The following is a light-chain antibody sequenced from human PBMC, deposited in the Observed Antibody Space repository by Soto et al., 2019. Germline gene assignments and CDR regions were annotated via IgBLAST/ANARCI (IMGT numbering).Light chain of an antibody. CDR2: DVS. V-gene: IGKV1-5*01. CDR1: QSVSNW. Sequence: DLQMTQSPSTLSASAGARVTITCRASQSVSNWLAWYQQKPGKAPKLLIYDVSGLESGVPSRFSGSGSGTEFILNISSLQPDDFATYYCQQYDSYSWTFGQGTKVDIK. CDR3: QQYDSYSWT. J-gene: IGKJ1*01.